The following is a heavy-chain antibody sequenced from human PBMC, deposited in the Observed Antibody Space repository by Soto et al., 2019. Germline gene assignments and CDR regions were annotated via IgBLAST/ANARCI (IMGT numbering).Heavy chain of an antibody. Sequence: ASVKVSCKASGYTFTNDEINWVRQATGQGLEWMGWMNPGSGNTGYVHKFQGRVTMTRNISISTSYMELSRLGSDDTAIYYCARMASSGSLNWFDPWGQGTLVTVSS. V-gene: IGHV1-8*01. D-gene: IGHD3-10*01. CDR3: ARMASSGSLNWFDP. J-gene: IGHJ5*02. CDR2: MNPGSGNT. CDR1: GYTFTNDE.